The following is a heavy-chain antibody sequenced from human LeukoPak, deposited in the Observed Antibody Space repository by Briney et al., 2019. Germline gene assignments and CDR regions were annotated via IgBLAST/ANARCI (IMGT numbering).Heavy chain of an antibody. CDR2: VNSDGRSA. J-gene: IGHJ4*02. D-gene: IGHD6-13*01. V-gene: IGHV3-20*04. CDR1: GFNFDDYG. Sequence: GGCLRLSCAASGFNFDDYGMTWVRQIPGKGLEWVAGVNSDGRSAGYAASVRGRFTISRDNAKNSLYLEMGSLRLEDTAFYYCTRGYSTRHFPFDSWGQGTLVTVSS. CDR3: TRGYSTRHFPFDS.